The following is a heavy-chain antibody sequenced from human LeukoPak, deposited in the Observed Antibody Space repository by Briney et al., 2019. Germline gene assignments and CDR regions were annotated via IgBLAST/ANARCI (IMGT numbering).Heavy chain of an antibody. J-gene: IGHJ4*02. CDR1: GFAFGSEA. Sequence: QTWGALRLSCAVSGFAFGSEAMSWVRQSPARGLEWVASISPGGGTTYYADSVKGRFTISRDNSKNTLYLQMNSLRAEDTAVYYCAKVGLLVLRFLEQSYYFDYWGQGTLVTVSS. D-gene: IGHD3-3*01. V-gene: IGHV3-23*01. CDR2: ISPGGGTT. CDR3: AKVGLLVLRFLEQSYYFDY.